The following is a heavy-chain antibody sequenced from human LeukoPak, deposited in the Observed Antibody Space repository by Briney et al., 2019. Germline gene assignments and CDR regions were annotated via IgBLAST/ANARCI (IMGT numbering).Heavy chain of an antibody. CDR1: GYTFTSYY. CDR3: ARGFKDTAMVTNIDY. CDR2: INPSGGST. V-gene: IGHV1-46*01. J-gene: IGHJ4*02. D-gene: IGHD5-18*01. Sequence: GASVKVSCKASGYTFTSYYMHWVRQAPGQGLEWMGIINPSGGSTSYAQKFQGRVTMTRDTSTSTVYMGLSSLRSEDTAVYYCARGFKDTAMVTNIDYWGQGTLVTVSS.